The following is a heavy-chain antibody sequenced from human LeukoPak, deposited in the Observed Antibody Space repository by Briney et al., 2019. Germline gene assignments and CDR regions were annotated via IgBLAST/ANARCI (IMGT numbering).Heavy chain of an antibody. CDR1: GGSISSGDYY. Sequence: SQTLSLTCIVSGGSISSGDYYWSWIRQPPGKGLEWIGYIYYSGSTYYNPSLKSRVTISVDTSKNQFSLKLSSVTAADTAVYYCVTKCGGGNWFDPWGQGTLVTVSS. J-gene: IGHJ5*02. V-gene: IGHV4-30-4*01. CDR3: VTKCGGGNWFDP. CDR2: IYYSGST. D-gene: IGHD3-10*02.